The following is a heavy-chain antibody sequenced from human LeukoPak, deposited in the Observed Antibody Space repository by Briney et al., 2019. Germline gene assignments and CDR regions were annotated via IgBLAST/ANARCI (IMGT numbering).Heavy chain of an antibody. J-gene: IGHJ3*02. CDR3: ARGFYGSGTSSAFDI. D-gene: IGHD3-10*01. V-gene: IGHV1-18*01. CDR2: ISAYNGNT. CDR1: GYTFTSYG. Sequence: ASVKVSCKASGYTFTSYGISWVRQAPGQGLAWMGWISAYNGNTNYAQKLQGRVTMTTDTSTSTAYMELRSLRSDDTAVYYCARGFYGSGTSSAFDIWGQGTMVTVSS.